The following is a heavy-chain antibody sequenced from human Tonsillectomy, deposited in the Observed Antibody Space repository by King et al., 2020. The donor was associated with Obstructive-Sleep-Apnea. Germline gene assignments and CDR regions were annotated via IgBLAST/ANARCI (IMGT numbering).Heavy chain of an antibody. Sequence: QLQLQESGPGLVKPSETLSLTCTVSGGSISISSYYWGWIRQPPGKGLEWIGNIYYSGSTYYNPSLKSRVTISVDTSKNQFSLKLSSVTAADTAVYYCASHPSYLAYCTSTSCPYGLDVWGQGTTVTVSS. J-gene: IGHJ6*02. D-gene: IGHD2-2*01. CDR1: GGSISISSYY. CDR3: ASHPSYLAYCTSTSCPYGLDV. CDR2: IYYSGST. V-gene: IGHV4-39*07.